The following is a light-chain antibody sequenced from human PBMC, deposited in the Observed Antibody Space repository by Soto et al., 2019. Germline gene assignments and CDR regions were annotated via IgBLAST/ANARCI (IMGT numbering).Light chain of an antibody. V-gene: IGKV3-20*01. J-gene: IGKJ1*01. CDR1: QSVSSY. CDR2: GAS. CDR3: QQYGGSPRT. Sequence: EIVLTQFPATLSLSPGDGATLSCRASQSVSSYLAWYQQRRGQAPRLLIHGASNRATGIPDRFSGSGSGTDFTLTISRLEPEDFAVYYCQQYGGSPRTFGQGTKVEVK.